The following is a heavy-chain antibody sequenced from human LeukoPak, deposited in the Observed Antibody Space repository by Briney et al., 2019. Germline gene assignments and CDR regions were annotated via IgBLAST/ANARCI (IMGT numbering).Heavy chain of an antibody. CDR3: ARVYYGSGTYYRSFFDC. V-gene: IGHV3-7*01. CDR1: GFTFSSFW. J-gene: IGHJ4*02. CDR2: VNQDGSEK. Sequence: PGGSLRLSCAASGFTFSSFWMTWVRQAPGKGLEWVANVNQDGSEKSYVDSVKGRFTISRDNADNSLYLQMNSLRVGDTAVYYCARVYYGSGTYYRSFFDCWGQGTLVTVSS. D-gene: IGHD3-10*01.